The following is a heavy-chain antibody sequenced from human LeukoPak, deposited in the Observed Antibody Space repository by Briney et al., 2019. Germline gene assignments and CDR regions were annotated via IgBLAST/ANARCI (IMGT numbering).Heavy chain of an antibody. CDR2: MNPNSGNT. J-gene: IGHJ6*03. CDR1: GYTFTSYD. D-gene: IGHD6-6*01. Sequence: ASVKVSCKASGYTFTSYDINWVRQATGQGLEWMGWMNPNSGNTGYAQKFQGRVTITRNTSISTAYMELSSLRSEDTAVYYCARGRKIAARSGSYYYYMDVWGKGTTVTVSS. CDR3: ARGRKIAARSGSYYYYMDV. V-gene: IGHV1-8*03.